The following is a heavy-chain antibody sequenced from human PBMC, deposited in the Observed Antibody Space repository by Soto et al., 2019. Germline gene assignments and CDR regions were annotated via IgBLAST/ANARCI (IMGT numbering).Heavy chain of an antibody. V-gene: IGHV4-61*01. D-gene: IGHD3-10*01. Sequence: SETLSLTCTVSGGSVSSGSYYWGWIRQPPGKGLEWIGYIYYSGSTNYNPSLKSRVTISVDTSKNQFSLNLRSVTAADTAVYYCASMGYHYGSGSYPLDYWGQGTLVTVSS. CDR2: IYYSGST. CDR3: ASMGYHYGSGSYPLDY. J-gene: IGHJ4*02. CDR1: GGSVSSGSYY.